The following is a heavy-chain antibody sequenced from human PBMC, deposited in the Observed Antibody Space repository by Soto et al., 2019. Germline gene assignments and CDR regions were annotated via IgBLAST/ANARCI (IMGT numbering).Heavy chain of an antibody. Sequence: QVQLQESGPGLVKPSETLSLTCTVSGGSISNHYWSWIRQPPGKGLEWIGYIYYNGNTNYNPPLKSRVTTSVETSKNQISLKLSSVTAADTAVYYCTRANWYSEYWGQGTLVTVSS. D-gene: IGHD7-27*01. CDR3: TRANWYSEY. CDR1: GGSISNHY. CDR2: IYYNGNT. J-gene: IGHJ4*02. V-gene: IGHV4-59*11.